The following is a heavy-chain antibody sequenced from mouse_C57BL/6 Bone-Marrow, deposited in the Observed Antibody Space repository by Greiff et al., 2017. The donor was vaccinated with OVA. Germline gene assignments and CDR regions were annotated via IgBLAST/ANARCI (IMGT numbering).Heavy chain of an antibody. CDR2: IYPSDSET. Sequence: VQLQQSGAELVRPGSSVKLSCKASGYTFTSYWMDWVKQRPGQGLEWIGNIYPSDSETHYNQKFKDKATLTVDKSSSTAYMQLSSLTSEDSAVYYCARGVYYGSSYDFDYWGQGTTLTVSS. D-gene: IGHD1-1*01. CDR1: GYTFTSYW. J-gene: IGHJ2*01. V-gene: IGHV1-61*01. CDR3: ARGVYYGSSYDFDY.